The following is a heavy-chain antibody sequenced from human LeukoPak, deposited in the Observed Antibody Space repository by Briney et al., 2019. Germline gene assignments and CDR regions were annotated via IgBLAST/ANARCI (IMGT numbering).Heavy chain of an antibody. CDR2: IYTSGST. CDR1: GGSISSYY. Sequence: SETLSLTCTVSGGSISSYYWSWIRQPAGKGLEWIGRIYTSGSTNYNPSLKRRVTMSVDTSKNQFSLKLSSVTAADTAVYYCARDLEQLVSYSNWFDPWGQGTLVTVSS. D-gene: IGHD6-13*01. CDR3: ARDLEQLVSYSNWFDP. J-gene: IGHJ5*02. V-gene: IGHV4-4*07.